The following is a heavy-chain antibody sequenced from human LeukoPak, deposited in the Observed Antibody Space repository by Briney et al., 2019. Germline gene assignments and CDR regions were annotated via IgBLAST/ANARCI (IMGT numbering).Heavy chain of an antibody. V-gene: IGHV4-38-2*02. D-gene: IGHD3-22*01. Sequence: SETLSLTCTASGYSISSGYYWGWIRQPPGKGLEWIGSIYHSGSTYYNPSLKSRVTISVDTSKNQFSLKLSSVTAADTAVYYCARVRYYDSSGSRGFFDYWGQGTLVTVSS. CDR1: GYSISSGYY. CDR2: IYHSGST. CDR3: ARVRYYDSSGSRGFFDY. J-gene: IGHJ4*02.